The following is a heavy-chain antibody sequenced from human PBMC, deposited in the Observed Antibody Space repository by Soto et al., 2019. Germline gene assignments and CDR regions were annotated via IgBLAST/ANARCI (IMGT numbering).Heavy chain of an antibody. CDR1: GDSIINIYW. CDR2: IHNDGPT. V-gene: IGHV4-4*02. Sequence: PSETLSLTCAISGDSIINIYWWTWVRQLPGQGLGWIGEIHNDGPTYYNPSLRGRVTISLDKSKSQLSLMLSSVTAADTAFYYCAGQGSISCTYAYWGQGTLVTVSS. CDR3: AGQGSISCTYAY. J-gene: IGHJ4*02. D-gene: IGHD3-16*01.